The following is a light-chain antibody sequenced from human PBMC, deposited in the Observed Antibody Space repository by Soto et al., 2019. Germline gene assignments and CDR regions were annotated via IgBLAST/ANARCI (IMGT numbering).Light chain of an antibody. J-gene: IGLJ1*01. CDR1: SSDIGDYNY. V-gene: IGLV2-14*01. Sequence: QSVLTRPASVSGSPGQSITISCSGTSSDIGDYNYVSWYQQHPGKAPKVMIYDVSNRPSGVSNRFSGSKSGNTASLTISGLQAEDEADYYCSSYTTSSTPYVFGTGTKVTVL. CDR3: SSYTTSSTPYV. CDR2: DVS.